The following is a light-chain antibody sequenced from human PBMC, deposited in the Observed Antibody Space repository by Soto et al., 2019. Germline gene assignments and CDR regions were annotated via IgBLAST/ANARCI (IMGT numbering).Light chain of an antibody. Sequence: DIQMTQSPSSLSASVGDRVTITCRASQSISSYLNWYQQKPGKAPKLLIYAASSLQSGVPSRFSGSGSGTDFTLTISSLQPEDFAIYYCHQDYDVPYTFGQGTKVEI. CDR3: HQDYDVPYT. V-gene: IGKV1-39*01. J-gene: IGKJ2*01. CDR2: AAS. CDR1: QSISSY.